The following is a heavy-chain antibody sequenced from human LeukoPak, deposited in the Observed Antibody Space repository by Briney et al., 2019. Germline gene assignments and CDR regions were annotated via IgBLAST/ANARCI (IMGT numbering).Heavy chain of an antibody. J-gene: IGHJ4*02. CDR3: ARGVERYCSGGSCSLFDY. V-gene: IGHV4-39*07. D-gene: IGHD2-15*01. CDR1: GGSISSSSYY. CDR2: IYYSGST. Sequence: KPSETLSLTCTVSGGSISSSSYYWGWIRQPPGKGLEWIGSIYYSGSTYYNPSLKSRVTISVDTSKNQFSLKLSSVTAADTAMYYCARGVERYCSGGSCSLFDYWGQGTLVTVSS.